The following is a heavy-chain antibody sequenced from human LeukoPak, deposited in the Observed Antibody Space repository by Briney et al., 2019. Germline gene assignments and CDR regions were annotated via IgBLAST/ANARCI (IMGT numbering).Heavy chain of an antibody. CDR3: ARAEAEEYCSGGSCFALPDEYFQH. Sequence: NPSETLSLTCAVYGGSFSGYYWSWIRQPPGKGLEWLGEINHSGSTNYNPSLKSRVTISVDTSKNQFSLKLSSVTAADTAVYYCARAEAEEYCSGGSCFALPDEYFQHWGQGTLVTVSS. J-gene: IGHJ1*01. D-gene: IGHD2-15*01. CDR2: INHSGST. CDR1: GGSFSGYY. V-gene: IGHV4-34*01.